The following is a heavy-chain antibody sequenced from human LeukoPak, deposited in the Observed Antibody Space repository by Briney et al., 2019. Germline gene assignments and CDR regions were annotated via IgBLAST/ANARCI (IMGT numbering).Heavy chain of an antibody. CDR1: GGSISSYY. Sequence: SETLSLTCTVSGGSISSYYWSWIRQPPGKGLEWIGYIYYSGSTNYNPSLKRRVTISVDTSKNQFSLKLSSVTAADTAVYYCASDQRGSSGYAPPGWFDPWGQGTLVTVSS. CDR2: IYYSGST. V-gene: IGHV4-59*01. D-gene: IGHD5-12*01. J-gene: IGHJ5*02. CDR3: ASDQRGSSGYAPPGWFDP.